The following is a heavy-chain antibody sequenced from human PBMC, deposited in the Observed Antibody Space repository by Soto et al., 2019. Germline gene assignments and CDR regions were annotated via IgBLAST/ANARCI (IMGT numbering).Heavy chain of an antibody. Sequence: QLQLQESGSGLVKPSQTLSLTCAVSGGSISSGGYSWSWIRQPPGKGLEWIGYIYHSGSTYYNPSLTSRVTTPVARSRTQFSLKLSSVTAADTAVYYCARQSSSSSLFGGGGVDYWGQGTLVTVSS. CDR1: GGSISSGGYS. J-gene: IGHJ4*02. CDR2: IYHSGST. CDR3: ARQSSSSSLFGGGGVDY. V-gene: IGHV4-30-2*01. D-gene: IGHD6-6*01.